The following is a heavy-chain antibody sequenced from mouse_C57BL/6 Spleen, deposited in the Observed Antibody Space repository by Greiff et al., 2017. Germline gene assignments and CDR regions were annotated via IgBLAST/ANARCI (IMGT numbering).Heavy chain of an antibody. CDR3: ARYAPDGYYGGYYAMDY. D-gene: IGHD2-3*01. V-gene: IGHV1-7*01. CDR2: INPSSGYT. Sequence: VKLMESGAELAKPGASVKLSCKASGYTFTSYWMHWVKQRPGQGLEWIGDINPSSGYTKYNQKFKDKATLTADKSSSTAYMQLSSLTYEDSAVYYGARYAPDGYYGGYYAMDYWGQGTSVTVSS. J-gene: IGHJ4*01. CDR1: GYTFTSYW.